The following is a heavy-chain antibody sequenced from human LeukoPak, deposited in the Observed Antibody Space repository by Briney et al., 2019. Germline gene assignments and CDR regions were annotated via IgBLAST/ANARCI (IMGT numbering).Heavy chain of an antibody. CDR3: ARARGNTYGYFEY. CDR2: INGDASST. D-gene: IGHD5-18*01. V-gene: IGHV3-74*01. Sequence: GGSLRLSCAASGLTLSGYWMHWVRQAPGKGLVWVSRINGDASSTSYAESVKGRFTISRDNAKSTLYLQMNSLRVEDTAVYYCARARGNTYGYFEYWGQGTLVTVSS. J-gene: IGHJ4*02. CDR1: GLTLSGYW.